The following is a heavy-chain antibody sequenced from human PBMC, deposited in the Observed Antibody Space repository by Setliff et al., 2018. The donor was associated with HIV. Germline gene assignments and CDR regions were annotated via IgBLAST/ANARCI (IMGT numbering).Heavy chain of an antibody. CDR3: ARRPARGLGLYYFDY. CDR2: IYYTGSA. V-gene: IGHV4-31*03. D-gene: IGHD6-6*01. J-gene: IGHJ4*02. Sequence: SETLSLTCTVSGGSISSGAYYWSWIRQHPGKGPEWIGYIYYTGSAYYNPSLKSRVTISVDTSKNQFSLKLSSVTAADTAVYYCARRPARGLGLYYFDYWGQGTLVTVSS. CDR1: GGSISSGAYY.